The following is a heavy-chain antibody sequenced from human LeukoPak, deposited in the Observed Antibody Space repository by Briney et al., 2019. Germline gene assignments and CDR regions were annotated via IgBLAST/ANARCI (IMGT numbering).Heavy chain of an antibody. J-gene: IGHJ4*02. CDR2: ISAYNGNT. V-gene: IGHV1-18*01. CDR3: ASGYCSSTRCYLPDY. D-gene: IGHD2-2*03. Sequence: ASVKVSCKASGYTFTSYGISWVRQAPGQGLEWMGWISAYNGNTNYAQKLQGRVTMTTDTSTSTAYMELRSLRSDDTAVYYCASGYCSSTRCYLPDYWGQGTLVTVSS. CDR1: GYTFTSYG.